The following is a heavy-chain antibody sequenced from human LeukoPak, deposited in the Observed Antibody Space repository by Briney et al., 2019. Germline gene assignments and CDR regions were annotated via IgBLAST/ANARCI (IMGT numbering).Heavy chain of an antibody. CDR3: ARGGYSSGWSRSAFDV. CDR1: GFTFTSYT. V-gene: IGHV3-48*02. Sequence: GGSLRLPCAASGFTFTSYTMNWVRQAPGKGLEWVSYISISSGSIYYADSVKGRFTISRDNAKNSLYLQMNSLRDEDTAMYYCARGGYSSGWSRSAFDVWGQGTMVTVSS. CDR2: ISISSGSI. J-gene: IGHJ3*01. D-gene: IGHD6-19*01.